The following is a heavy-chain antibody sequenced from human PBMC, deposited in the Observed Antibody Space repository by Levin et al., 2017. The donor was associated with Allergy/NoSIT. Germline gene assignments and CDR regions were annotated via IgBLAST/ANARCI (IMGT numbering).Heavy chain of an antibody. Sequence: GGSLRLSCAASGFTFSSYGMHWVRQAPGKGLEWVAVIWYDGSNKYYADSVKGRFTISRDNSKNTLYLQMNSLRAEDTAVYYCAREYYDFWSGYYAAYYYYGMDVWGQGTTVTVSS. J-gene: IGHJ6*02. CDR3: AREYYDFWSGYYAAYYYYGMDV. CDR2: IWYDGSNK. CDR1: GFTFSSYG. V-gene: IGHV3-33*01. D-gene: IGHD3-3*01.